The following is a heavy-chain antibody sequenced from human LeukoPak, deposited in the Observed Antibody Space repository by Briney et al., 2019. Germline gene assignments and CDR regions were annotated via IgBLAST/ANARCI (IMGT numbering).Heavy chain of an antibody. CDR3: AREIGQAPYYDFWSGYIYGMDV. V-gene: IGHV3-74*01. CDR1: GFTFSSYW. Sequence: GGSLRLSCAASGFTFSSYWMHRVRQAPGKGLVWVSRINSDGSSTSYADSVKGRFTISRDNAKNTLYLQMNSLRAEDTAVYYCAREIGQAPYYDFWSGYIYGMDVWGQGTTVTVSS. CDR2: INSDGSST. D-gene: IGHD3-3*01. J-gene: IGHJ6*02.